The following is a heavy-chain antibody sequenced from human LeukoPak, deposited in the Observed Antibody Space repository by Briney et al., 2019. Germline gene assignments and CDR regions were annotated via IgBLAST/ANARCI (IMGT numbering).Heavy chain of an antibody. Sequence: GGYPRLSCAASGFSLSGYWMHWVRQAPGKGLVWVSRSGRDGTGISYAGSVKGRSTISRDIAKKTVYLQRNSLRAEHPALYYCTRVQAGLSGLMDVWGRGTTVTVSS. CDR3: TRVQAGLSGLMDV. V-gene: IGHV3-74*01. CDR1: GFSLSGYW. D-gene: IGHD2-8*02. CDR2: SGRDGTGI. J-gene: IGHJ6*02.